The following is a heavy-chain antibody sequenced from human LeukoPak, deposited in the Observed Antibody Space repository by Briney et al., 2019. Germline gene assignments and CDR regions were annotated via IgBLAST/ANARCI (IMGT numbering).Heavy chain of an antibody. CDR3: ARAGSEYYYDSSGAWYHFDY. V-gene: IGHV3-74*01. CDR2: VNSDGSST. D-gene: IGHD3-22*01. Sequence: GGSLRLSCAASGFTFSTYWMHWVRQAPGKGLVWVSRVNSDGSSTSYADSVKGRFTISRDNAKNTLYLQMNSLRAEDTAVYYCARAGSEYYYDSSGAWYHFDYWGQGTLVTVSS. CDR1: GFTFSTYW. J-gene: IGHJ4*02.